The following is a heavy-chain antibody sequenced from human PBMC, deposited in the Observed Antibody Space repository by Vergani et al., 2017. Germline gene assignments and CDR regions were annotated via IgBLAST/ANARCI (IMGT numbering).Heavy chain of an antibody. CDR2: ISSSGSTI. CDR3: AREGAPYDFWSTSYAFDI. J-gene: IGHJ3*02. Sequence: EVQLVESGGGLVQPGGSLRLSCAASGFTFSSYEMNWVRQAPGKGLEWVSYISSSGSTIYYADSVKGRFTISRDTAKNSLYLQMNSLRAEDTAVYYCAREGAPYDFWSTSYAFDIWGQGTMVTVSS. V-gene: IGHV3-48*03. CDR1: GFTFSSYE. D-gene: IGHD3-3*01.